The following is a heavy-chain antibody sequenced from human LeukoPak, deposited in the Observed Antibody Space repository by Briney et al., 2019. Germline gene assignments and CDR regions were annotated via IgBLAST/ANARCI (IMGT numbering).Heavy chain of an antibody. CDR3: ARRPAYYDFCSRSDAFDI. D-gene: IGHD3-3*01. CDR2: IYTSEST. V-gene: IGHV4-61*02. CDR1: GVSISSGSYY. Sequence: KPSQTLSLTCTVSGVSISSGSYYWSWIRQPAWKVLEWIGPIYTSESTHYNPSLKSRVTISVDTSKNRFSLKLSSVTSADTAVYYCARRPAYYDFCSRSDAFDIWGQRTMVTVSS. J-gene: IGHJ3*02.